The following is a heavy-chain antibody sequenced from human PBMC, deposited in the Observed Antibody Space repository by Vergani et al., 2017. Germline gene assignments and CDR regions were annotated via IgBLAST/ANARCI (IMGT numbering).Heavy chain of an antibody. CDR1: GGPINSHNYY. CDR2: IHTSGST. CDR3: ARGSCLSGSYYKPLFDY. V-gene: IGHV4-61*02. D-gene: IGHD3-22*01. Sequence: QVQLQESGPGLVKPSQTLSLTCTVSGGPINSHNYYWSWIRQPAGKGLEWIGRIHTSGSTNYNPSLKSRVTMSEDTSKNQFSLNLTSVTAADTAVYFCARGSCLSGSYYKPLFDYWGQGILVTVSS. J-gene: IGHJ4*02.